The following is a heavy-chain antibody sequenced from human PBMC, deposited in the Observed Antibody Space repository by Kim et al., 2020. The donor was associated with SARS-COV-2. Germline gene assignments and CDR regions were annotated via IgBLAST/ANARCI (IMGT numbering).Heavy chain of an antibody. V-gene: IGHV1-58*01. CDR2: IVVGSGNT. D-gene: IGHD2-2*01. Sequence: SVKVSCKASGFTFTSSAVQWVRQARGQRLEWIGWIVVGSGNTNYAQKFQERVTITRDTSTSTAYMELSSLRSEDTAVYYCAAGYCSSTSCYPYYYYGMDVWGQGTTVTVSS. J-gene: IGHJ6*02. CDR3: AAGYCSSTSCYPYYYYGMDV. CDR1: GFTFTSSA.